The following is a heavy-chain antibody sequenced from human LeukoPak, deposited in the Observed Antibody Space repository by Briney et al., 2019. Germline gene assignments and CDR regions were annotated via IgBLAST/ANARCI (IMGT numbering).Heavy chain of an antibody. J-gene: IGHJ3*02. Sequence: SETLSLTCTVSGGSIRNYYWNWIRQPPGKGLEWIGLIYYSGSTNYNPSLTSRVTISVDTSKNQFSLKLSSVTAADTAVYYCARVEQQLVLSGAFDIWGQGTMVTVSS. CDR3: ARVEQQLVLSGAFDI. CDR1: GGSIRNYY. CDR2: IYYSGST. D-gene: IGHD6-13*01. V-gene: IGHV4-59*12.